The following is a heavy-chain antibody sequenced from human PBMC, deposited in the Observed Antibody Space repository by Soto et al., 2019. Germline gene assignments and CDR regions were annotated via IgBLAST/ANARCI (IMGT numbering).Heavy chain of an antibody. CDR3: AKDQEACSSTSCYPYYGMDV. CDR1: GVTCSRYG. J-gene: IGHJ6*02. Sequence: GGSLRLSCAAAGVTCSRYGLHWVNKAPGKGLERMAVISYDGSNKYYADSVKGRFTISRDNSKNTLYLQMNSLRAEDTAVYYCAKDQEACSSTSCYPYYGMDVWGQGTTVTVSS. V-gene: IGHV3-30*18. D-gene: IGHD2-2*01. CDR2: ISYDGSNK.